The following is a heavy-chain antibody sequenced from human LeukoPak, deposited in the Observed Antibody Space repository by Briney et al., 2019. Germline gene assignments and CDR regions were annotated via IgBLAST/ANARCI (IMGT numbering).Heavy chain of an antibody. D-gene: IGHD3-22*01. CDR2: ISSSSSYI. CDR1: GFTFSSYS. J-gene: IGHJ4*02. V-gene: IGHV3-21*01. CDR3: AREEGWYYYDSSGYRYFDY. Sequence: MTGGSLRLSCAASGFTFSSYSMNWVRQAPGRGLEWVSSISSSSSYIYYADSVKGRFTISRDNAKNSLYLQMNSLRAEDTAVYYYAREEGWYYYDSSGYRYFDYWGQGTLVTVSS.